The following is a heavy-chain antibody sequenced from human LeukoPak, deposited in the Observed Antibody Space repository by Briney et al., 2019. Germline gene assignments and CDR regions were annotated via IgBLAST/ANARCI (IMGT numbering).Heavy chain of an antibody. V-gene: IGHV4-39*01. CDR1: GGSISSYY. J-gene: IGHJ4*02. CDR2: FFHSGNT. Sequence: SETLSLTCTVSGGSISSYYWGWIRQPPGKGLEWIGTFFHSGNTYYNPSLKSRVTISADTSKNQLSLNMSSVTATDTAVYYCARQRFWISYPFDSWGQGTLVTVSS. D-gene: IGHD3-3*01. CDR3: ARQRFWISYPFDS.